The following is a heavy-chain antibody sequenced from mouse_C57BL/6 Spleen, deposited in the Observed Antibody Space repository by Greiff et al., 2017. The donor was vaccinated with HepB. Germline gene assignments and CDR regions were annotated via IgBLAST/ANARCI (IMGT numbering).Heavy chain of an antibody. CDR3: VESVSSGSGYTWFAY. CDR1: GFVFIDYS. J-gene: IGHJ3*01. CDR2: IRNKVNGYTT. Sequence: EVKLVESGGGLVQPGSSLRLSCAASGFVFIDYSMSWVRQLPGKAPEWLALIRNKVNGYTTDYAASVKGRFTISRDNSQNILYLQMNTLRAEGSATEYCVESVSSGSGYTWFAYWGQGTLVTVSA. V-gene: IGHV7-4*01. D-gene: IGHD1-1*01.